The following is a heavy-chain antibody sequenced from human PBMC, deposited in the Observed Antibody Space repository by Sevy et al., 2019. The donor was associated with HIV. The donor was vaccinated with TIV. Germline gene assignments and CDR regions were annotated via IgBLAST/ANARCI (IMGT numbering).Heavy chain of an antibody. V-gene: IGHV1-18*01. CDR2: TSAYNGNT. CDR3: ARDRNNYDSSGYPKGMDV. CDR1: GYTFTRYG. D-gene: IGHD3-22*01. Sequence: ASVKVSCKASGYTFTRYGITWVRQAPGQGLEWVGWTSAYNGNTNYAQKVQGRVTMTTDMSTSTAYMELRSLKSDDTAMYYCARDRNNYDSSGYPKGMDVWGQGTTVTVSS. J-gene: IGHJ6*02.